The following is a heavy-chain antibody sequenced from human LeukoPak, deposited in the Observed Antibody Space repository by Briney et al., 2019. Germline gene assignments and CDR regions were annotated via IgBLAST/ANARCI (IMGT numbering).Heavy chain of an antibody. J-gene: IGHJ4*02. CDR3: ARGDWAPFDY. V-gene: IGHV3-7*01. CDR1: GFTFSDYW. Sequence: GGSLRLSCAASGFTFSDYWMNWVRQAPGKGLEWVANIDQDGGGKYYLDSVKGRFTISRDNAKSSLYLQIDSLRAEDTSVYYCARGDWAPFDYWGQGSLLTVSS. D-gene: IGHD2-21*02. CDR2: IDQDGGGK.